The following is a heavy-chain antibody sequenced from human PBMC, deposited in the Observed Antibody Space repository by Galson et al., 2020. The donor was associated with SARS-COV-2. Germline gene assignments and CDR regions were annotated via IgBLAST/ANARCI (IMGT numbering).Heavy chain of an antibody. J-gene: IGHJ4*02. CDR1: GFTFSNYA. CDR3: AKGYSATSWFY. Sequence: LGESLKISCAASGFTFSNYAMRWVRQAPGKGLEWVSTISGDGGSTYYADSVKGRFTVSRDNSKNTVYLQMNSLRAEDTAIYYCAKGYSATSWFYWGQGTLVTVSS. D-gene: IGHD2-2*01. V-gene: IGHV3-23*01. CDR2: ISGDGGST.